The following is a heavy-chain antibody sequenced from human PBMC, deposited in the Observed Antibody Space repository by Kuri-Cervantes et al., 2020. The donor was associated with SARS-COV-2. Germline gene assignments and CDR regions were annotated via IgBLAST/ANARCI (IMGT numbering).Heavy chain of an antibody. CDR1: GFTFSSYG. CDR3: VRSPGDGDYDPFDY. CDR2: ISYDGSNK. D-gene: IGHD4-17*01. J-gene: IGHJ4*02. Sequence: GESLKISCAASGFTFSSYGMHWVRQAPGKGLEWVAVISYDGSNKYYADSVKGRFTISRDNSKNTLYLQMNSLRAEDTAVYYCVRSPGDGDYDPFDYWGQGTLVTVSS. V-gene: IGHV3-30*03.